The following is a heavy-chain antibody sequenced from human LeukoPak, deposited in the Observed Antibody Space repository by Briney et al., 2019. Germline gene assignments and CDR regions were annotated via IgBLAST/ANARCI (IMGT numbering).Heavy chain of an antibody. Sequence: PGGSLRLSCAASGFIFKKYWMNWVRQVPGKGLECLANIKEDGSETYYADSVKGRFTISSDNPKNLLFLQINSLRVEDTAVYYCARETPRRGETRDGYRWGQGTVVTVSS. D-gene: IGHD5-24*01. V-gene: IGHV3-7*01. CDR2: IKEDGSET. CDR1: GFIFKKYW. J-gene: IGHJ4*02. CDR3: ARETPRRGETRDGYR.